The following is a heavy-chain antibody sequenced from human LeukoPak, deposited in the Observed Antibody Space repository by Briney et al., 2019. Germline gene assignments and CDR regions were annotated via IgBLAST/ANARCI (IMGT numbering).Heavy chain of an antibody. CDR3: ATYIRYFTIDV. D-gene: IGHD3-9*01. CDR2: ISGSGRTI. CDR1: GFTFSSYE. J-gene: IGHJ6*03. V-gene: IGHV3-48*03. Sequence: GGSLRLSCAASGFTFSSYEMNWVRQAPGKGLEWVSYISGSGRTIYYADSVKGRFTISRDNAKKSLYLQMNSLRAEDTAVYYCATYIRYFTIDVWGKGTTVIISS.